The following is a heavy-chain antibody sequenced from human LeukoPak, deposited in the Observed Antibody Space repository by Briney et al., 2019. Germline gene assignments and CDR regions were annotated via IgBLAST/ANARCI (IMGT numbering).Heavy chain of an antibody. V-gene: IGHV4-61*02. CDR3: ARDRSGDYDFDY. D-gene: IGHD4-17*01. J-gene: IGHJ4*02. Sequence: SQTLSLTCTVSGGSISSGSYYWSWIRQPAGKGLEWIGRIYTSGSTNYNPSPKSRVTISVDTSKNQFSLKLSSVTAADTAVYYCARDRSGDYDFDYWGQGTLVTVSS. CDR1: GGSISSGSYY. CDR2: IYTSGST.